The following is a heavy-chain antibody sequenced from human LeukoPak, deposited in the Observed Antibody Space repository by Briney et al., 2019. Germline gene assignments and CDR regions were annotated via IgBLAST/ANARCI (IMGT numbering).Heavy chain of an antibody. CDR3: ATPYYYDSSAISFDY. CDR2: IIPIFGTA. CDR1: GGTFSSYA. Sequence: SVKVSCKASGGTFSSYAISWVRQAPGQGLEWMGGIIPIFGTANYAQKFQGRVTMTEDTSTDTAYMELSSLRSEDTAVYYCATPYYYDSSAISFDYWGQGTLVTVSS. D-gene: IGHD3-22*01. V-gene: IGHV1-69*06. J-gene: IGHJ4*02.